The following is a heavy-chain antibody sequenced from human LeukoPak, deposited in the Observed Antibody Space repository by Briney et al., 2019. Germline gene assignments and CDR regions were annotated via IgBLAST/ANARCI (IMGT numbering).Heavy chain of an antibody. Sequence: GGSLRLSCAASGFIFSNYAMNWVRQAPGKGLEWVAVISYDGSKKEYADSVKGRFSISRDNSKNTLFLQMNSLRAEDTAVYYCAREFGELSAFDIWGQGTMVTVSS. CDR2: ISYDGSKK. D-gene: IGHD3-10*01. V-gene: IGHV3-30*04. J-gene: IGHJ3*02. CDR3: AREFGELSAFDI. CDR1: GFIFSNYA.